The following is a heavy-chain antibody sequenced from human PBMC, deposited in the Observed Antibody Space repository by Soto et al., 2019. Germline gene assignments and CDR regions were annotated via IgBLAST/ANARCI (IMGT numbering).Heavy chain of an antibody. Sequence: GGSLRLSCAASGFTFSSYGMHWVRQAPGKGLEWVAVISYDGSNKYYADSVKGRFTISRDNSKNTLYLQMNSLRAEDTAVYYCAKGGLDSSGWYEWREFDYWGQGTLVTVSS. V-gene: IGHV3-30*18. CDR2: ISYDGSNK. CDR1: GFTFSSYG. CDR3: AKGGLDSSGWYEWREFDY. J-gene: IGHJ4*02. D-gene: IGHD6-19*01.